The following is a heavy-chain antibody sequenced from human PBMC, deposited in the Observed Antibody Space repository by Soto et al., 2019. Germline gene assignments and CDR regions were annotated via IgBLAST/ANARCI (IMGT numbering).Heavy chain of an antibody. V-gene: IGHV1-18*01. Sequence: QVQLVQSGAEVKKPGASVKVSCKASGYTFTNYGISWVRQAPGQGLEWMGWINPYNGKTNYAQKLQGRVTMTTDTTTSTAYMELRRLRSDGTAVYYCASRLAAAELVWGQGTLVTVSS. J-gene: IGHJ4*02. CDR2: INPYNGKT. CDR3: ASRLAAAELV. CDR1: GYTFTNYG. D-gene: IGHD6-13*01.